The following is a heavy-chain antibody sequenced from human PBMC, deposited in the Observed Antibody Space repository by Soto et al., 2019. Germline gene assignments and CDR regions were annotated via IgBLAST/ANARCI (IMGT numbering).Heavy chain of an antibody. D-gene: IGHD5-12*01. V-gene: IGHV3-48*01. J-gene: IGHJ5*02. CDR2: ISSSSRTI. CDR3: AREWDGDGYNSGWFDP. CDR1: GFTFSSYS. Sequence: EVQLVVSGGGLVQPGGSLRLSCAASGFTFSSYSMNWVRQAPGKGLEWVSYISSSSRTIYCADSVKGRFTISRDNAKNSLYLQINSLRAEDTAVYYCAREWDGDGYNSGWFDPWGQGTLVSVSS.